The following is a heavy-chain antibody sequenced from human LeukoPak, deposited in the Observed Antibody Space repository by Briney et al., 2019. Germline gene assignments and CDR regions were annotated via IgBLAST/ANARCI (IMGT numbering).Heavy chain of an antibody. CDR1: GGTFSSYA. V-gene: IGHV1-69*13. D-gene: IGHD2-21*02. CDR3: ARGGCVGDCYPYDAFDI. Sequence: AASVKVSCKASGGTFSSYAISWVRQAPGQGLEWMGGIIPIFGTANYAQKFQGRVTITADESTSTAYMELSRLRSEDTAVYYCARGGCVGDCYPYDAFDIWGQGTMVTVSS. J-gene: IGHJ3*02. CDR2: IIPIFGTA.